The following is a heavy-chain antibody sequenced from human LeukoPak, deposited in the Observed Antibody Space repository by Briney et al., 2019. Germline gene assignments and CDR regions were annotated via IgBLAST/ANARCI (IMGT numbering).Heavy chain of an antibody. D-gene: IGHD1-26*01. J-gene: IGHJ1*01. CDR1: GFTFSSYS. CDR2: ISSSSSYI. Sequence: GGSLRLSCAASGFTFSSYSMNWVRQAPGKGLEWVSSISSSSSYIYYADSVKGRFTISRDNAKNSLYLQMNSLRAEDTAVYYCARGPVGATRQYFQHWGQGTLVTVSS. CDR3: ARGPVGATRQYFQH. V-gene: IGHV3-21*01.